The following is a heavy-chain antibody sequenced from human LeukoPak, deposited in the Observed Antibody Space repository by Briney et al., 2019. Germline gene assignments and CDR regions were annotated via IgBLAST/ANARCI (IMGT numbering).Heavy chain of an antibody. V-gene: IGHV3-23*01. CDR2: ISGSGGST. J-gene: IGHJ5*01. D-gene: IGHD4-17*01. CDR3: ARGARRYGDFDS. CDR1: GFSFSNYA. Sequence: PGGSLRLSCVPSGFSFSNYAMGWVRQAPGKGLEWVSSISGSGGSTHYADSVKGRLTISRDNTKKSLYLQMNNLGAEDTAIYYCARGARRYGDFDSWGQGTLVTVSS.